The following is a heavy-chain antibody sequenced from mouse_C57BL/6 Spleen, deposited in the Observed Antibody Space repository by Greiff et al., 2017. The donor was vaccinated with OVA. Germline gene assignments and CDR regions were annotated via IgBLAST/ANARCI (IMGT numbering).Heavy chain of an antibody. V-gene: IGHV1-26*01. CDR2: INPNNGGT. CDR3: ARSTIVTGGFAY. Sequence: VQLQQSGPELVKPGASVKISCKASGYTFTDYYMNWVKQSHGKSLEWIGDINPNNGGTSYNQKFKGKATLTVDKSSSTAYMELRSLTSEDSAVYYCARSTIVTGGFAYWGQGTLVTVSA. D-gene: IGHD2-5*01. J-gene: IGHJ3*01. CDR1: GYTFTDYY.